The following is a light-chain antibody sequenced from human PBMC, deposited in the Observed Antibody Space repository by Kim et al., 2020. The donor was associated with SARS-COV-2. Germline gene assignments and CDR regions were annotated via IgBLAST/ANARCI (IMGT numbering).Light chain of an antibody. J-gene: IGKJ2*01. CDR1: QIIDTF. CDR3: QHYIRFPYT. V-gene: IGKV1-5*03. Sequence: SASGGDRVTITCRASQIIDTFLAWYQQKPGKAPNLLIYQASNLQIGVPSRFSGSGSGAEFTLTISSLQPDDFATYYCQHYIRFPYTFGQGTKLEIK. CDR2: QAS.